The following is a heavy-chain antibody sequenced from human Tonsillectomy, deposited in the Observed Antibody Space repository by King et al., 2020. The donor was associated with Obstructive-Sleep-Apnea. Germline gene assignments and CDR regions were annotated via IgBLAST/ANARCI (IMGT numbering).Heavy chain of an antibody. Sequence: QLQESGPGLVKPSETLSLTCTVSGGSISSSSYYWGWIRQPPGKGLEWIGSIYYSGSTYYNPSLKSRVTISVDTSKNQFSLKLSSVTAADTAVYYCASSIVGATHYYYYGMDVWGQGTTVTVSS. J-gene: IGHJ6*02. CDR2: IYYSGST. D-gene: IGHD1-26*01. V-gene: IGHV4-39*01. CDR1: GGSISSSSYY. CDR3: ASSIVGATHYYYYGMDV.